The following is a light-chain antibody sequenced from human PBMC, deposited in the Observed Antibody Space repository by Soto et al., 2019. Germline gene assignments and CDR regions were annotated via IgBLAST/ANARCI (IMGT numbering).Light chain of an antibody. V-gene: IGKV3-11*01. CDR1: QSVNIY. Sequence: RAXLWWXARQSVNIYLAWYQRILGQAPRVLIYGAPNRASGFPAIASGIGSGTEFTLTISRMEPEDFAFYYCQQYGNWPWAFGQGTKVDIK. CDR2: GAP. CDR3: QQYGNWPWA. J-gene: IGKJ1*01.